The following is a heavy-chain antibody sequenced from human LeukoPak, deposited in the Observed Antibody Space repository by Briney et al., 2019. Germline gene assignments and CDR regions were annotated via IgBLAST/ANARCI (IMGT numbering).Heavy chain of an antibody. D-gene: IGHD2-2*01. CDR2: IYYSGST. J-gene: IGHJ6*02. CDR3: ARGSTSYYYGMDV. CDR1: GGSISSYY. V-gene: IGHV4-59*01. Sequence: SKTLSLTCTVSGGSISSYYWSWIRQPPGKGLEWIGYIYYSGSTNYNPSLKSRVTISVDTSKNQFSLKLSSVTAADTAVYYCARGSTSYYYGMDVWGQGTTVTVSS.